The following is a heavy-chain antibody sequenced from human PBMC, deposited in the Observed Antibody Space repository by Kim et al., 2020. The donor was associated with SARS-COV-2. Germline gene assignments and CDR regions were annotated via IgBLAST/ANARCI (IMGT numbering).Heavy chain of an antibody. V-gene: IGHV1-46*01. D-gene: IGHD6-19*01. J-gene: IGHJ4*02. Sequence: AQKFQGRVTMPRDTSTSTVYMELSSLRSEDTAVYYCARPLVADEESYFDYWGQGTLVTVSS. CDR3: ARPLVADEESYFDY.